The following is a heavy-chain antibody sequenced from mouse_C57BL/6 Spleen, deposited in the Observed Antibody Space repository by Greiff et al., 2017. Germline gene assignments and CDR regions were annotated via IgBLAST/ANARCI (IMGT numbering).Heavy chain of an antibody. V-gene: IGHV1-82*01. J-gene: IGHJ3*01. CDR2: IYPGDGDT. D-gene: IGHD5-5*01. CDR1: GYAFSSSW. CDR3: AYPFAY. Sequence: QVQLQQPGPELVKPGASVKISCKASGYAFSSSWMNWVKQRPGKGLEWIGRIYPGDGDTNYNGKFKGKATLTADKSSSTAYMQLSSLTSEDSAVYFCAYPFAYWGQGTLVTVSA.